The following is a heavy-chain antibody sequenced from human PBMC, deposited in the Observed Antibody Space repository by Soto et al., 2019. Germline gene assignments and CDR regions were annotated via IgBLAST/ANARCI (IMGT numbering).Heavy chain of an antibody. J-gene: IGHJ4*01. CDR1: GGSISSSPYA. V-gene: IGHV4-39*01. Sequence: QLQLQESGPGLVKPSETLSLTCNASGGSISSSPYAWGWIRQSPGKGLEWIGTIDYSGTIYYNPSLKSRITISVDTSKNQISLRLSSVTAADTAVYYCARHVHNQGYEYYFDSWGHGTLLTVSS. D-gene: IGHD3-3*01. CDR2: IDYSGTI. CDR3: ARHVHNQGYEYYFDS.